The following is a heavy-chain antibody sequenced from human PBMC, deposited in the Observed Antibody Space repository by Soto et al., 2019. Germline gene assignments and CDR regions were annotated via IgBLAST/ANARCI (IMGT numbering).Heavy chain of an antibody. CDR1: GYTFADYG. V-gene: IGHV1-18*01. D-gene: IGHD4-4*01. Sequence: ASVKVSCKASGYTFADYGISWVRQAPGQGLEWMGWITTYSNNTNYAQKLQGRVTMTTDTSTSTAYMELRSLRSDDTAVYYCARTYNKHYYYYMDVWGKGTTVTVSS. CDR3: ARTYNKHYYYYMDV. CDR2: ITTYSNNT. J-gene: IGHJ6*03.